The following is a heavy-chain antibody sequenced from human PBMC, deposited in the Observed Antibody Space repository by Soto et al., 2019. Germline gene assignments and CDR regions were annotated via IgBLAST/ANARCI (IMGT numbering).Heavy chain of an antibody. CDR3: ARHSNYVDYYYYYMDV. Sequence: GASVKVSCKASGYTFTSYGISWVRQAPGQGLEWMGWISAYNGNTNYAQKLQGRVTMTTDTSTSTAYMELRSLRSDDTAVYYCARHSNYVDYYYYYMDVWGKGTTVTVSS. CDR2: ISAYNGNT. J-gene: IGHJ6*03. V-gene: IGHV1-18*01. CDR1: GYTFTSYG. D-gene: IGHD4-4*01.